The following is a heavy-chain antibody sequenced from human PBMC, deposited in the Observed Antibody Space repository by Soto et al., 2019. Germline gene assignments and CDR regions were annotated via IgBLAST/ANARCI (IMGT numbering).Heavy chain of an antibody. V-gene: IGHV1-8*01. CDR1: GNTYTSYD. Sequence: ASVKLYCKASGNTYTSYDINWVRQDTGHGLEWMGWINPNSGNIGYAQKFQGRVTMTRDTAIRTAYMEVSRLRSDDTAVYYCARGRASGSYYLLDYWGQGTLVTVSS. D-gene: IGHD3-10*01. J-gene: IGHJ4*02. CDR3: ARGRASGSYYLLDY. CDR2: INPNSGNI.